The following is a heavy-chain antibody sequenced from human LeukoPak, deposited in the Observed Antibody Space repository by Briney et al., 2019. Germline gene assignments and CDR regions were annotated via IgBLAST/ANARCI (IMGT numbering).Heavy chain of an antibody. Sequence: PGGSLRLSCAASGFAFSDYYMNWVRQAPGKGLEWVAFIRHDGSNTYYADSVKGRFTISRDNSKNTLYLQMNSLRAEDTAVYYCAKAPGITRTSHFDYWGQGTLVTVSS. CDR3: AKAPGITRTSHFDY. D-gene: IGHD1-7*01. V-gene: IGHV3-30*02. J-gene: IGHJ4*02. CDR1: GFAFSDYY. CDR2: IRHDGSNT.